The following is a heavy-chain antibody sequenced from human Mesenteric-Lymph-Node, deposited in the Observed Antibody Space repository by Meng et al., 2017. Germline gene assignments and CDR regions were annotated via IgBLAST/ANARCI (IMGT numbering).Heavy chain of an antibody. J-gene: IGHJ6*02. CDR1: GFTFNRNW. CDR3: ARVSYYGSGSYYNYYYYYGMDV. V-gene: IGHV3-72*01. Sequence: GGSLRLSCAASGFTFNRNWMSWVRQAPGKGLEWVGRTRNKANSYTTEYAASVKGRFTISRDDSKNSLYLQMNSLKTEDTAVYYCARVSYYGSGSYYNYYYYYGMDVWGQGTTVTVSS. CDR2: TRNKANSYTT. D-gene: IGHD3-10*01.